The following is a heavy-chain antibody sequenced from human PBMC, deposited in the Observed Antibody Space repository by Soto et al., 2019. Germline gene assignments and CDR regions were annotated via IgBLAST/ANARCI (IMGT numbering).Heavy chain of an antibody. CDR2: IKSKSDGGTT. J-gene: IGHJ5*02. CDR1: GFPFSDAW. CDR3: TTDLWRIAVVVGSTGYFNP. Sequence: GGALKISCAASGFPFSDAWMRWGRPAPGEGVGWGGRIKSKSDGGTTEYAAPVRGRFTISRDDSKNTSYLQMNSLKTEDTAVYYCTTDLWRIAVVVGSTGYFNPWGQGTPVTVSS. D-gene: IGHD2-15*01. V-gene: IGHV3-15*01.